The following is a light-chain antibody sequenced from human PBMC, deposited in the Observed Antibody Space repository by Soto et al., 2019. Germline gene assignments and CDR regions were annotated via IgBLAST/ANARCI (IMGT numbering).Light chain of an antibody. CDR1: QSVSNY. Sequence: EIVLTQSPATLSLSPGERATLSCRASQSVSNYLAWYQQKPGQAPRLLIYDASNRASGIPARFSGSGSVTDFTLTISSLDPEAFAVYYCQQRSNWPPVTFGGGTKVEIK. J-gene: IGKJ4*01. V-gene: IGKV3-11*01. CDR3: QQRSNWPPVT. CDR2: DAS.